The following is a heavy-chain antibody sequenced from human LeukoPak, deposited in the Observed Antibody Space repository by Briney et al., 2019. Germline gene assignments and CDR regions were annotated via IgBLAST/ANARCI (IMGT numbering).Heavy chain of an antibody. Sequence: GGSLRLSCAASGFTLSSYAMHWVRQAPGKGLEWVAVISYDGSNKYYADSVKGRFTIPRDNSKNTLYLQMNSLRAEDTAVYYCARQEGPDFDYWGQGTLVTVSS. J-gene: IGHJ4*02. CDR2: ISYDGSNK. CDR3: ARQEGPDFDY. CDR1: GFTLSSYA. V-gene: IGHV3-30-3*01.